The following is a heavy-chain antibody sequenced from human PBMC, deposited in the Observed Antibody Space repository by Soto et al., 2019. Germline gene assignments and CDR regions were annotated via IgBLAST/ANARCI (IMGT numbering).Heavy chain of an antibody. CDR2: IYYSGST. Sequence: QVQLQEAGPGLVKPSQTLSLTCTVSGGSISSGGYYWSWIRQHPGQGLEWIGYIYYSGSTYYNPSLKSRVTIPLDTSKNQVSLKRSAVAAADTAVYYCARVFGGNGDYNWFDPWGQGTLVTVSS. CDR1: GGSISSGGYY. CDR3: ARVFGGNGDYNWFDP. V-gene: IGHV4-31*03. J-gene: IGHJ5*02. D-gene: IGHD4-17*01.